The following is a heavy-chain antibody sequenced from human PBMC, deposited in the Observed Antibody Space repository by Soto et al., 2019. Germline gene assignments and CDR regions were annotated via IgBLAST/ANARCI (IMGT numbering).Heavy chain of an antibody. Sequence: EVQLLESGGGVVQPGGSLRLSCAASGFTFSTYAMHWVRQAPGKGLEWVSGITASGSSTYYASSVKGRFTVSRDNSKNTVYLQMNSLRVDDTAVYYCARSVPLDYWGQGTLVTVSS. CDR1: GFTFSTYA. V-gene: IGHV3-23*01. J-gene: IGHJ4*02. CDR3: ARSVPLDY. D-gene: IGHD2-15*01. CDR2: ITASGSST.